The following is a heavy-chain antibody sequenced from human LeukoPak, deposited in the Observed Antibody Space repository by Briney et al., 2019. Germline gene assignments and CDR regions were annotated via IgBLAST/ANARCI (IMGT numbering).Heavy chain of an antibody. Sequence: GGSLRLSCAASGFTFSSYGMHWVRQAPGKGLEWVVVIWFDGGNKYYADSVKGRFTISRDNSKNTLYLQMNSLRAEDTALYYCARDLYASPRDSSSCPDYWGQGTLVTVSS. D-gene: IGHD2-2*01. CDR2: IWFDGGNK. J-gene: IGHJ4*02. CDR3: ARDLYASPRDSSSCPDY. V-gene: IGHV3-33*01. CDR1: GFTFSSYG.